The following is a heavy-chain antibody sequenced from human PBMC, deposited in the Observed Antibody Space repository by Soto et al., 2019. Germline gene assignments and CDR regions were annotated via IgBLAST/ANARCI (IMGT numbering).Heavy chain of an antibody. CDR2: IIPIFGTA. J-gene: IGHJ6*02. CDR1: GGTFSSYA. Sequence: WASVKVSCKASGGTFSSYAISWVRQAPGQGLEWMGGIIPIFGTANYAQKFQGRVTITADESTSTAYMELSSLRSEDTAVYYCARSTMVRGVMFYGMDVWGQGTTVTVSS. D-gene: IGHD3-10*01. V-gene: IGHV1-69*13. CDR3: ARSTMVRGVMFYGMDV.